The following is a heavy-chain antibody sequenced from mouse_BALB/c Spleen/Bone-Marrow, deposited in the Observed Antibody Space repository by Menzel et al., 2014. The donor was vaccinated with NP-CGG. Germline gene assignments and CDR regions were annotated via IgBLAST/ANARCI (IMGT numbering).Heavy chain of an antibody. V-gene: IGHV2-9*02. CDR3: ARDYYGSLYAMDY. CDR1: GFSLTSYG. J-gene: IGHJ4*01. CDR2: IWAGGST. D-gene: IGHD1-1*01. Sequence: VKLVESGPGLVAPSQSLSITCTVSGFSLTSYGVHWVRQPPGKGLEWLGLIWAGGSTNYNSALMSRLSISKDNSKSQVFLKMNSLQTDDTSMYYCARDYYGSLYAMDYWGQGTSVTVSS.